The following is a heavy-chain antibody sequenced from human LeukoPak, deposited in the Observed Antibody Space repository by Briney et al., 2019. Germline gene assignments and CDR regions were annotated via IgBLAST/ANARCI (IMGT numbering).Heavy chain of an antibody. CDR1: GFTFSSYA. CDR2: IKQDGSEK. J-gene: IGHJ4*02. CDR3: ARDDSRAYYFDY. V-gene: IGHV3-7*01. Sequence: PGGSLRLSCAASGFTFSSYAMSWVRQAPGKGLEWVANIKQDGSEKYYVDSVKGRFTISRDNAKNSLYLQMNSLRAEDTAVYYCARDDSRAYYFDYWGQGTLVTVSS. D-gene: IGHD2-21*01.